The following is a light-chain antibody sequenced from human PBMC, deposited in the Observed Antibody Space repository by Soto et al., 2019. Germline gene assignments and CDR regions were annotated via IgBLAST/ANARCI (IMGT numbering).Light chain of an antibody. CDR2: DVN. J-gene: IGLJ3*02. Sequence: QSALTQPPSASGSPGQSVTISCTGTSSDVIDYKYVSWYQQYPGKAPKLMIYDVNKRPSGVPDRFSGSKSGNTASLTVSGLQAEDEADYYCSSYAGSNNLVFGGGTKLTVL. CDR1: SSDVIDYKY. V-gene: IGLV2-8*01. CDR3: SSYAGSNNLV.